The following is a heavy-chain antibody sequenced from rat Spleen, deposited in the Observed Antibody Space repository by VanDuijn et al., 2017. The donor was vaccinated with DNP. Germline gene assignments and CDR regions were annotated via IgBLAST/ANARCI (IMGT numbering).Heavy chain of an antibody. D-gene: IGHD1-12*02. CDR2: INPSGGSS. J-gene: IGHJ2*01. CDR1: GFTFSNYD. CDR3: ASSMGTYYPYYFDY. Sequence: EVQLVESGGGLVQPGRSLKLSCAASGFTFSNYDMAWVRQAPTKGLEWVASINPSGGSSYYRASVKGRFTVSRDDAKNTLYLQMNSLRSEDTATYYCASSMGTYYPYYFDYWGQGVMVTVSS. V-gene: IGHV5S13*01.